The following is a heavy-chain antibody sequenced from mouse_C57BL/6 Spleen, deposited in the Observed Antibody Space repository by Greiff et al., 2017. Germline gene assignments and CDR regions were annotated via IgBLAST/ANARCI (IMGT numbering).Heavy chain of an antibody. CDR2: IHPNSGST. CDR1: GYTFTSYW. Sequence: QVQLKQPGAELVKPGASVKLSCKASGYTFTSYWMHWVKQRPGQGLEWIGMIHPNSGSTNYNEKFKSKATLTVDKSSSTAYMQLSSLTSEDSAVYYCARGDWLWFGDYWGQGTTLTVSS. J-gene: IGHJ2*01. D-gene: IGHD2-2*01. V-gene: IGHV1-64*01. CDR3: ARGDWLWFGDY.